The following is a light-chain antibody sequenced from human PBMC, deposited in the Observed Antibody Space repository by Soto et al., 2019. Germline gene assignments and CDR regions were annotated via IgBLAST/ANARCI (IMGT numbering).Light chain of an antibody. CDR1: QDINIY. CDR2: DAS. V-gene: IGKV1-33*01. J-gene: IGKJ5*01. Sequence: DIQMTQSPSSLFASVGDRVTITCQATQDINIYLNWYQQKPGKAPNLLIYDASNLEIGVPSRFSGSGSGTHFTFTISSLQTEDIGTYYFKKNDIPPTTSGRGTRLEIK. CDR3: KKNDIPPTT.